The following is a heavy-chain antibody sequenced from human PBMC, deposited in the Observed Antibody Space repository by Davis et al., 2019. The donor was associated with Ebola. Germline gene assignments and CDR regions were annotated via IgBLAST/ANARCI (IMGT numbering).Heavy chain of an antibody. CDR3: AKDLTSYYGSGDFFDY. CDR1: GFLFSSYA. CDR2: ISASGGAT. Sequence: GESLKISYAASGFLFSSYAMSWVRQAPGRGLEWVSSISASGGATFYADSVKGRIAMSRDNSNDTLYLRMNNLRAEDTAIYYCAKDLTSYYGSGDFFDYWGQGILVTVSS. V-gene: IGHV3-23*01. D-gene: IGHD3-10*01. J-gene: IGHJ4*02.